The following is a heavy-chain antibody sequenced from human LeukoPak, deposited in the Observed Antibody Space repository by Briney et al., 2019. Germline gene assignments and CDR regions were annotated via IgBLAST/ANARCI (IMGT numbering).Heavy chain of an antibody. J-gene: IGHJ6*02. Sequence: SETLSLTCTVSGGSVSSGIYYWSWIRQPPGKGLEWIGYIYYSGSTNYNPSLKSRVTISVDKSKNQFSLKLSSVTAADTAVYYCARDKAKAAGSYYYYYGMDVWGQGTTVTVSS. CDR3: ARDKAKAAGSYYYYYGMDV. CDR2: IYYSGST. CDR1: GGSVSSGIYY. D-gene: IGHD6-13*01. V-gene: IGHV4-61*01.